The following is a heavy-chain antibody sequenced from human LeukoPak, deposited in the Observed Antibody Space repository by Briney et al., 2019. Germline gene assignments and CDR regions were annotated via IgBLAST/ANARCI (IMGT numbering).Heavy chain of an antibody. V-gene: IGHV4-34*01. D-gene: IGHD3-10*01. J-gene: IGHJ5*02. CDR2: INHSGRT. CDR3: ATGKSLVRGEYNWFDP. CDR1: GGSFSGYY. Sequence: SETLSLTCAVYGGSFSGYYWSCIRQPPGKGLEWIGEINHSGRTNYNPSLKSRVTISVDTSKNQFSLKLSSVTAADTAVYYCATGKSLVRGEYNWFDPWGQGTLVTVSS.